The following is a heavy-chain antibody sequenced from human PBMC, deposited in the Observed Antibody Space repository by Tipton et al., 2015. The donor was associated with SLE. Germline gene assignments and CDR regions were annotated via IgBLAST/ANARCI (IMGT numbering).Heavy chain of an antibody. D-gene: IGHD1-26*01. V-gene: IGHV4-38-2*02. CDR1: GYSISSGYY. CDR3: ARDRTGYSGSYSY. Sequence: TLSLTCAVSGYSISSGYYWGWIRQPPGKGLEWIGSIYHSGSTYYNPSLKSRVTISVDTSKNQFSLKLSSVTAADTAVYYWARDRTGYSGSYSYWGQGTLVTVSS. CDR2: IYHSGST. J-gene: IGHJ4*02.